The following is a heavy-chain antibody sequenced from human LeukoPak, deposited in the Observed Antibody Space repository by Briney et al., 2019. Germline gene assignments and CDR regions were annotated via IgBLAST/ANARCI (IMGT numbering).Heavy chain of an antibody. CDR3: ARVRDKYYDFWSGYYTGWGFDP. CDR2: ISAYNGNT. D-gene: IGHD3-3*01. J-gene: IGHJ5*02. V-gene: IGHV1-18*01. Sequence: ASVKVSCKASGYTFTSYGISWVRQAPGQGLEWMGWISAYNGNTNYAQKLQGRVTMTTDTSTSTAYMELRSLRSDDTAVYYCARVRDKYYDFWSGYYTGWGFDPWGQGTLVTVSS. CDR1: GYTFTSYG.